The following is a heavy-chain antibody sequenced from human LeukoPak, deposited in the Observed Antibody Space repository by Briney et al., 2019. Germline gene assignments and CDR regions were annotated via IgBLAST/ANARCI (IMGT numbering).Heavy chain of an antibody. CDR1: GITFSDYW. Sequence: GGPLTLSCGASGITFSDYWMHWVRQAPGKGLEWVSRINSDGSSTIHADSVKGRFTISRDNAKNTVYLQMNSLRAEDTAVFYCATGLSQYYDLWGRGTLVTVSS. CDR3: ATGLSQYYDL. D-gene: IGHD2-8*02. J-gene: IGHJ2*01. V-gene: IGHV3-74*01. CDR2: INSDGSST.